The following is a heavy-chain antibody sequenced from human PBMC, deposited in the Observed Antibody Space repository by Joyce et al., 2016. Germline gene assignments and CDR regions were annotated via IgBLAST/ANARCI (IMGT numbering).Heavy chain of an antibody. D-gene: IGHD6-19*01. CDR3: ARSQWLAPLMY. Sequence: QVQLQQWGAGLLKPSETLSLTCAVSGGLFRGFFWTWVRHPPGKGLEWIGDINNSGVTNYNPSLKTHVTFSVDTSKNQFSLKLTSLSAADTAVYYCARSQWLAPLMYWGQGTPVTVSS. V-gene: IGHV4-34*01. CDR2: INNSGVT. J-gene: IGHJ4*02. CDR1: GGLFRGFF.